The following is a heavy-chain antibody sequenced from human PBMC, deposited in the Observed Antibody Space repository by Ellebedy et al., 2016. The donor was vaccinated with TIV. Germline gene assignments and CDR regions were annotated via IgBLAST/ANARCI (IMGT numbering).Heavy chain of an antibody. V-gene: IGHV3-23*01. CDR3: AKEYAAAYMGIFDC. J-gene: IGHJ4*02. CDR2: IISGGDRT. D-gene: IGHD6-13*01. CDR1: RFTFSTYA. Sequence: GESLKISCAASRFTFSTYAMSWVRQAPGKGLEWVSAIISGGDRTFYTDSVKGRFTISRDNSKNTLYLQLTSLRAEDTAVYYCAKEYAAAYMGIFDCWGQGTLVTVSS.